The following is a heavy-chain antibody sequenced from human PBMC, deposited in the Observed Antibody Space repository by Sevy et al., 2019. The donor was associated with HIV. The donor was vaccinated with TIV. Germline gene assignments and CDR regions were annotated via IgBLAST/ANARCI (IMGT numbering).Heavy chain of an antibody. CDR2: ISYDGNIK. V-gene: IGHV3-30-3*01. CDR3: ARDGGAYTYGTGKY. J-gene: IGHJ4*02. Sequence: GGSLRLSCAASRFTFSTYAMHWVRQAPGKGLEWVSVISYDGNIKYYADSVKGRFTISRDDSKNTLYLQMNSLRAEDTAVSYCARDGGAYTYGTGKYWGQGTLVTVSS. D-gene: IGHD5-18*01. CDR1: RFTFSTYA.